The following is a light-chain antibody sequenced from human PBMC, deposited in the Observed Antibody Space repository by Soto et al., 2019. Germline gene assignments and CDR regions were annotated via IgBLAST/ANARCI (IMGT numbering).Light chain of an antibody. V-gene: IGKV3-20*01. CDR2: GAS. Sequence: VLTQSPGTLSLSLGDRATLSCRASQTVDHAYVAWYQQRPGQAPILLIYGASTRATDVPERFSGSGSGTEFTLTISRLEPEDSPVYYCQQYGNSPWTFGQGTKVEIK. J-gene: IGKJ1*01. CDR1: QTVDHAY. CDR3: QQYGNSPWT.